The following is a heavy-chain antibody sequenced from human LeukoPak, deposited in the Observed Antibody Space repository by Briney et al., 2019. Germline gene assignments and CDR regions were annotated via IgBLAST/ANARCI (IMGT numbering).Heavy chain of an antibody. V-gene: IGHV3-66*01. CDR1: EFSVGSNY. CDR2: IYSGGST. D-gene: IGHD6-13*01. J-gene: IGHJ5*02. CDR3: ARDRGSGWSKYFDP. Sequence: GGSLRLSCAASEFSVGSNYMTWVRQAPGKGLEWVSLIYSGGSTYYADSMKGRFTISRDNAKNSLYLQMNSLRAEDTAVYYCARDRGSGWSKYFDPWGQGTLVIVSS.